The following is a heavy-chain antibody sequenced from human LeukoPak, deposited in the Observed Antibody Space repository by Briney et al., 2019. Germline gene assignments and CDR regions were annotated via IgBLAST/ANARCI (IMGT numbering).Heavy chain of an antibody. CDR2: IRADGSNK. CDR3: ATQFGSGTLANEYDY. V-gene: IGHV3-30*02. CDR1: GFTFSVYG. Sequence: GGSLRLSCAASGFTFSVYGMHWVRQAPGKGLEWVSFIRADGSNKYYTESVKGRFTVSRDNSNNTLYLQMNSLRVEDTAVYYCATQFGSGTLANEYDYWGQGSLVTVSS. J-gene: IGHJ4*02. D-gene: IGHD3-10*01.